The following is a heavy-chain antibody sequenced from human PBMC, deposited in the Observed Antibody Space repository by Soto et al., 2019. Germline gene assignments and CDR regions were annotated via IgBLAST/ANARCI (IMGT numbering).Heavy chain of an antibody. Sequence: GVLRLSCAASGFTVSSSYMSWVRQAPGRGLEWVSTIFSGGTTHYADSVQGRFTISRDSSKNTLFLQLNSLRAEDTAIYYCARETVPPSYHYYDCWGQGT. CDR1: GFTVSSSY. V-gene: IGHV3-53*01. CDR3: ARETVPPSYHYYDC. CDR2: IFSGGTT. D-gene: IGHD2-2*02. J-gene: IGHJ4*02.